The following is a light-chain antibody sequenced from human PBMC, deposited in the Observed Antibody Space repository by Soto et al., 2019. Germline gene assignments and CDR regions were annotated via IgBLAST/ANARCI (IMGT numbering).Light chain of an antibody. CDR1: QSISSW. Sequence: DIQMTQSPSTLSASVGDRVTITCRASQSISSWLAWNQQKPGKAPKLLIYKASSLGSGVPSRFSGGGSGTEFTLTISSLQPDDFATYYCEQYKSSPFTFSQGTKLEI. CDR3: EQYKSSPFT. CDR2: KAS. V-gene: IGKV1-5*03. J-gene: IGKJ2*01.